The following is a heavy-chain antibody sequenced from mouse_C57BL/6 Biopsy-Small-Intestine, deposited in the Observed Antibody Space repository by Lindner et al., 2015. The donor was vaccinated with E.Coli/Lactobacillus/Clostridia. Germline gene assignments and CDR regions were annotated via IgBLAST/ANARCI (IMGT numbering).Heavy chain of an antibody. V-gene: IGHV1-39*01. J-gene: IGHJ3*01. D-gene: IGHD2-13*01. CDR2: INPYFGST. CDR3: TRGGDSAWFAY. Sequence: VQLQESGAELVKPGASVKISCKASGHSFTGYNMNWVKQSHGKSLEWIGNINPYFGSTSYNQKFKGKATLTVDKSSSTAYMQLSSLTSEDSAVYYCTRGGDSAWFAYWGQGTLVTVSA. CDR1: GHSFTGYN.